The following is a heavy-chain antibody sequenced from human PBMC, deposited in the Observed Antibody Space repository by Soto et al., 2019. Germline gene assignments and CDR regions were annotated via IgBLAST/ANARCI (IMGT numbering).Heavy chain of an antibody. D-gene: IGHD6-13*01. J-gene: IGHJ4*02. CDR2: IGTAGDP. CDR1: GFTFSSYD. V-gene: IGHV3-13*05. Sequence: GGSLRLSCAASGFTFSSYDMHWVRQATGKGLEWVSAIGTAGDPYYPGSVKGRFTISRENAKNSLYLQMNSMRAGDTAVYYYARVMGSSSAYRIATECVDHCGQGTLVTVSS. CDR3: ARVMGSSSAYRIATECVDH.